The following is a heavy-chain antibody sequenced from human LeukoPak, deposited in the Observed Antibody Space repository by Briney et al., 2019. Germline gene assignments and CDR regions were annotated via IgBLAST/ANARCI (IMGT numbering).Heavy chain of an antibody. CDR3: TTKKPNDFWSGYPSLVDAFDI. Sequence: GGSLRLSCAASGFTFSSYAMSWVRQAPGKGLEGVGRIKSKTDGGTTDYAAPVKGRFTISRDDSKNTLYLQMNSLKTEDTAVYYCTTKKPNDFWSGYPSLVDAFDIWGQGTMVTVSS. CDR2: IKSKTDGGTT. V-gene: IGHV3-15*01. D-gene: IGHD3-3*01. J-gene: IGHJ3*02. CDR1: GFTFSSYA.